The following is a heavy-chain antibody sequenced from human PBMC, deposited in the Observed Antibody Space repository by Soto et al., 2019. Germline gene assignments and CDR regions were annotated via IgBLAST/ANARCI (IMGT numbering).Heavy chain of an antibody. D-gene: IGHD3-10*01. CDR2: IYYSGST. CDR1: GGSVSSGSYY. V-gene: IGHV4-61*01. Sequence: SETLSLTCTVSGGSVSSGSYYWSWIRQPPWKGLEWIGYIYYSGSTNYNPSLKSRVTMSVDTSKNQFSLKLSSVTAADTAVYYCARVGGFGELNYFDYWGQGXLVTVYS. J-gene: IGHJ4*02. CDR3: ARVGGFGELNYFDY.